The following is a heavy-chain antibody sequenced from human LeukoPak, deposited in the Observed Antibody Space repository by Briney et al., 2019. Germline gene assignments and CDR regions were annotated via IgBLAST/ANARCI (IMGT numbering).Heavy chain of an antibody. V-gene: IGHV3-64*01. J-gene: IGHJ6*02. CDR3: ARAGRSQQWRYGMDV. CDR1: GFTFSTYA. Sequence: GGSLRLSCAASGFTFSTYAIHWARQAPGKGLEYVSAISTDGGRTYYGNSVKGRFTISRDNSKNTVYLQMDSLRAEDMAVYYCARAGRSQQWRYGMDVWGQGTTVTVSS. D-gene: IGHD6-19*01. CDR2: ISTDGGRT.